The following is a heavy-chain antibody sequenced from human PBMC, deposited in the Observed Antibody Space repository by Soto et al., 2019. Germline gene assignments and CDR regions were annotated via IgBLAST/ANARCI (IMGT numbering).Heavy chain of an antibody. CDR2: IYYTGNT. V-gene: IGHV4-59*13. CDR1: GGSISTYY. CDR3: ARAQSFAFHNWFDP. Sequence: PSETLSLTCTVTGGSISTYYWSWIRQPPGKGLEWIGHIYYTGNTNYNPSLKSRVTISVDTSTNRFSLRLRSVSAADTAVYYCARAQSFAFHNWFDPWGQGTLVTVS. J-gene: IGHJ5*02.